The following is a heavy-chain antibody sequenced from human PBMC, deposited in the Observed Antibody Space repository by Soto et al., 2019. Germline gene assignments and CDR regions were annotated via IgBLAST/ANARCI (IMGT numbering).Heavy chain of an antibody. D-gene: IGHD3-22*01. CDR2: IKSKIDGGKT. J-gene: IGHJ4*01. V-gene: IGHV3-15*07. CDR3: TTDSHFTMKLVRFDY. CDR1: GFTFTTAC. Sequence: PGGPLRLSYAASGFTFTTACINWVRQAPGKXLAWVGRIKSKIDGGKTDFDENVKGRFEISRDDSRNMVYFQMKRLEIEDTAVYYCTTDSHFTMKLVRFDYWGLGTLVTVSS.